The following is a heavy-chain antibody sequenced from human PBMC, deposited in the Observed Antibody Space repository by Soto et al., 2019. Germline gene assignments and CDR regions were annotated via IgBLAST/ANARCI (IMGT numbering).Heavy chain of an antibody. D-gene: IGHD6-19*01. V-gene: IGHV3-30*18. CDR2: ISYDGSNK. CDR1: GFTFSSYS. Sequence: GGSLRLSCAASGFTFSSYSMNWVRQAPGKGLEWVAVISYDGSNKYYADSVKGRFTISRDNSKNTLYLQMNSLRAEDTAVYYCAKGQQWLAYFDYWGQGTLVTVSS. J-gene: IGHJ4*02. CDR3: AKGQQWLAYFDY.